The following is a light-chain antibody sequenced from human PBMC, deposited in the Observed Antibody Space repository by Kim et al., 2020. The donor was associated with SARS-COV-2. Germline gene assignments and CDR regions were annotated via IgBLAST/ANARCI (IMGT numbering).Light chain of an antibody. V-gene: IGKV1-27*01. CDR2: AAS. J-gene: IGKJ1*01. Sequence: ASVGDRVPFTCRASQDISNYLAWFQLKPGKAPKLLIYAASALQPGVPSRFSGSGAGTDFTLTVTSLQPEDVATYYCQKCDSAPWTFGQGTKVEIK. CDR1: QDISNY. CDR3: QKCDSAPWT.